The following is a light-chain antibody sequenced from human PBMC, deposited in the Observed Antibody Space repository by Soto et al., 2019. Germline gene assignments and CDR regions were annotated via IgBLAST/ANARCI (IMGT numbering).Light chain of an antibody. CDR3: QTWGTGIRV. Sequence: QLVLTQSPSVSASLGASVRLTCTLSSGHSSNSIAWHQQQPEKGPRYLMKINSDGSHNKGDGIPDRFSGSSSGAERYLTISSLQSDDEADYYCQTWGTGIRVFGDGTKVTVL. V-gene: IGLV4-69*01. CDR2: INSDGSH. J-gene: IGLJ3*02. CDR1: SGHSSNS.